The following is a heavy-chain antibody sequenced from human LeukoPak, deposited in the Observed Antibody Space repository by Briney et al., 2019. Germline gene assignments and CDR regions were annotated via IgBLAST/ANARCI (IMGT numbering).Heavy chain of an antibody. J-gene: IGHJ4*02. CDR3: ARDSPRLSGWLGHFDY. CDR1: GFTFRSYG. CDR2: ISSDGSSK. D-gene: IGHD6-19*01. Sequence: GGSLRLSCAASGFTFRSYGMHWVRQAPGKGLEWVAVISSDGSSKNYADSMKGQFTISRDNSKDTLFLQMNNLRAEDTAVYYCARDSPRLSGWLGHFDYWGQGTLVTVSS. V-gene: IGHV3-30*03.